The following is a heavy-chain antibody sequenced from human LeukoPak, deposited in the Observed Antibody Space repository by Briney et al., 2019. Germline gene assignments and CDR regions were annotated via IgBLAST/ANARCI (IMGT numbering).Heavy chain of an antibody. CDR3: VKADYYNTRNYYYRYFQY. J-gene: IGHJ1*01. D-gene: IGHD3-22*01. V-gene: IGHV3-64D*09. CDR2: ISSNGGST. CDR1: GFTFSIYT. Sequence: SGGSLRLSCSASGFTFSIYTMHWVRQAPGKGLEYVSAISSNGGSTYYADSVKGRFTISRDNSKNTLYLQVSSLRAEDTAVYYCVKADYYNTRNYYYRYFQYWGRGPLVPVSS.